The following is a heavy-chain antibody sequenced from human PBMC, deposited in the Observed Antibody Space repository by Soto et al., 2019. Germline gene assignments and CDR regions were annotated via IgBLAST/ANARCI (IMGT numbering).Heavy chain of an antibody. Sequence: SGPTLVNPTQTLTLTYTFSGFSLSTSGMCVSWIRQPPGKALEWLALIDWDDDKYYSTSLKTRLTITKNTSKNQVVLTMTNMDPVDTATYYCARNRAGTSDYYGMDVWGQGTTVTVS. V-gene: IGHV2-70*01. J-gene: IGHJ6*02. CDR3: ARNRAGTSDYYGMDV. D-gene: IGHD6-13*01. CDR1: GFSLSTSGMC. CDR2: IDWDDDK.